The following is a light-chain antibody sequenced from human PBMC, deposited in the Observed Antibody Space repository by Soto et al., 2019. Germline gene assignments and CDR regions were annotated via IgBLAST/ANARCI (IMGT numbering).Light chain of an antibody. CDR1: SSDVGGYNY. CDR3: SSYTNSNTLV. CDR2: DVS. Sequence: QSALTQPASVSGAPGQSITISCTGTSSDVGGYNYVSWYQQYPGKAPKLMIYDVSNRPSGVSNRFSGSKSGNTASLTISGLQAEDEADYYCSSYTNSNTLVFGSGTKVTVL. V-gene: IGLV2-14*01. J-gene: IGLJ1*01.